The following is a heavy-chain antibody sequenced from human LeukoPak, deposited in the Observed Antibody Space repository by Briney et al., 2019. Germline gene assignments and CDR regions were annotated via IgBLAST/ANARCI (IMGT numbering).Heavy chain of an antibody. CDR1: GFTFSSYA. J-gene: IGHJ4*02. Sequence: PAGGSLRLSCAASGFTFSSYAMHWVRQAPGKGLEWVAVISYDGSNKYYADSVKGRFTISRDNSKNTLYLQMNSLRAEDTAVYYCAMVYGSGGYSNSYFDYWGQGTLVTVSS. D-gene: IGHD3-10*01. V-gene: IGHV3-30*04. CDR2: ISYDGSNK. CDR3: AMVYGSGGYSNSYFDY.